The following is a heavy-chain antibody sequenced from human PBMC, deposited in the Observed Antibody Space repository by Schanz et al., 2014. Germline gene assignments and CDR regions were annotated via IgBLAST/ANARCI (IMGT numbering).Heavy chain of an antibody. CDR1: GFTFSSYA. Sequence: GQLVESGGDLVQPGGSLRLSCAASGFTFSSYAMSWVRQAPGKGLEWVSALREGGGGTHYADSVRGRFTISSDSSKNTLYLQMSSLRADDTAVYYCAKAADWPVTRFDPWGQGTLVTVSS. V-gene: IGHV3-23*04. D-gene: IGHD3-9*01. J-gene: IGHJ5*02. CDR2: LREGGGGT. CDR3: AKAADWPVTRFDP.